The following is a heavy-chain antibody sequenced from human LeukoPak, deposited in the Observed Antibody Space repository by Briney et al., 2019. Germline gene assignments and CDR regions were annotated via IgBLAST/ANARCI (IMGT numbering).Heavy chain of an antibody. CDR1: GFTYSDYW. D-gene: IGHD4-17*01. V-gene: IGHV3-7*05. CDR2: INKDGSEK. J-gene: IGHJ4*02. CDR3: AGHPTGLDY. Sequence: PGGSLRLSCAASGFTYSDYWMTWVRQAPGKGLEWVATINKDGSEKFYVDSVKGRFTISRDNAKSSLYLQMNSLRGEDTAVYYCAGHPTGLDYWGRGILVTASS.